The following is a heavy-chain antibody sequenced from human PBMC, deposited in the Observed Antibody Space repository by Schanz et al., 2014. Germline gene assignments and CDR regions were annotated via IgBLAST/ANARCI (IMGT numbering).Heavy chain of an antibody. V-gene: IGHV1-46*01. D-gene: IGHD3-10*01. J-gene: IGHJ6*02. CDR1: GYTFTSYY. CDR2: INPSGGST. CDR3: VRDAGCAFGDYPDMDV. Sequence: QVQLVQSGAEVKKPGASVKVSCKASGYTFTSYYMHWVRQAPGQGLEWMGIINPSGGSTSYAQKFQGRVTMTTDTSTSTAYMELRSLISDDTAVYYCVRDAGCAFGDYPDMDVWGQGTSVTVSS.